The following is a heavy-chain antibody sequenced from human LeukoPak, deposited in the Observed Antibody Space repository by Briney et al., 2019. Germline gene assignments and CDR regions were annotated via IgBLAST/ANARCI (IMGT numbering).Heavy chain of an antibody. J-gene: IGHJ3*02. CDR1: EFLVSSNY. Sequence: GGSLRLSCSASEFLVSSNYMIWVRQAPGKGLEWVSVIYTGGTTYYADPVKGRFTISRDNSKSPLYLQMNSLRAEDTAVYYCARRAGPGTIDAFDIWGQGTMVTVSS. CDR3: ARRAGPGTIDAFDI. CDR2: IYTGGTT. D-gene: IGHD1-1*01. V-gene: IGHV3-66*01.